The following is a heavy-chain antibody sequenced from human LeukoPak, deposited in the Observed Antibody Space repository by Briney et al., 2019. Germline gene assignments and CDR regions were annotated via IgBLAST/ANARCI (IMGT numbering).Heavy chain of an antibody. CDR2: ISYDGNEK. V-gene: IGHV3-30*18. J-gene: IGHJ6*02. Sequence: AGRSLRLSCAASGFTFSSFAMHWVRQAPGKGLEWVAVISYDGNEKYYAGSVKGRFTISRDGSKNTLYLQMNSLRAEDTAVYYCAKISIGRSMDVWGQGTTVTVSS. CDR1: GFTFSSFA. D-gene: IGHD6-6*01. CDR3: AKISIGRSMDV.